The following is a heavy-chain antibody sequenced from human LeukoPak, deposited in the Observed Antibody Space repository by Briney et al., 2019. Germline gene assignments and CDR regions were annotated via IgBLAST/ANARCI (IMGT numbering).Heavy chain of an antibody. CDR3: ARGSGGSGKPFDY. D-gene: IGHD2-15*01. Sequence: PGGSLRLSCAASGFTFSSYEMNWVRQAPGKGLEWVSYISSSGSAIYYADSVKGRFTISRDNAKNSLYLQMNSLRAEDTAVYYCARGSGGSGKPFDYWGQGTLVTVSS. J-gene: IGHJ4*02. CDR2: ISSSGSAI. CDR1: GFTFSSYE. V-gene: IGHV3-48*03.